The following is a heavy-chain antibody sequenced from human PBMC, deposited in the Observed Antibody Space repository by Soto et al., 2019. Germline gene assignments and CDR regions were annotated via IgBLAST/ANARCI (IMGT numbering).Heavy chain of an antibody. J-gene: IGHJ3*02. CDR3: ARAAAGTRNALDI. D-gene: IGHD6-13*01. Sequence: PGGSLRLSCAVSGFTFSHYWMTWVRQAPGKGLEWVANIKEDGSEKNYVDSVKGQFTISRDNAKNSLYLQMNSLRAEDTAVYYCARAAAGTRNALDIWGQGTMVTVSS. V-gene: IGHV3-7*01. CDR2: IKEDGSEK. CDR1: GFTFSHYW.